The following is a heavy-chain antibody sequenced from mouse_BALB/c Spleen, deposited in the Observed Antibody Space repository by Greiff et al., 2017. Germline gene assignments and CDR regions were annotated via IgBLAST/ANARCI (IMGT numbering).Heavy chain of an antibody. CDR2: IDPFNGGT. D-gene: IGHD1-2*01. CDR1: GYSFTSYY. Sequence: EVQLQQSGPELMKPGASVKISCKASGYSFTSYYMHWVKQSHGKSLEWIGYIDPFNGGTSYNQKFKGKATLTVDKSSSTAYMHLSSLTSEDSAVYYCAGDYYGYGAMDYWGQGTSVTVSS. J-gene: IGHJ4*01. CDR3: AGDYYGYGAMDY. V-gene: IGHV1S135*01.